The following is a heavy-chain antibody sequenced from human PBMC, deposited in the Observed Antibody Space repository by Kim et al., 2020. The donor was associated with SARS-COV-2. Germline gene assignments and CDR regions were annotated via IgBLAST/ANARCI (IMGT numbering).Heavy chain of an antibody. CDR2: P. D-gene: IGHD3-22*01. V-gene: IGHV7-4-1*02. Sequence: PTYVQSFTGRFVFSFDTSVSTAYLQISSLKAEDTAVYYCARGDTSGYLFAYWGQGSLVTVSS. J-gene: IGHJ4*02. CDR3: ARGDTSGYLFAY.